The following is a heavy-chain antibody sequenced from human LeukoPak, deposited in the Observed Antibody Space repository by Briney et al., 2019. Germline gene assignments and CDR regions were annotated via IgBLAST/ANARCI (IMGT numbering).Heavy chain of an antibody. Sequence: ASVKVSCKASGYTFTGYYMHWVRPAPGQGLEWMGWINPNSGGTNYAQKFQGRVNMTRDTSISTAYMELSRLRSDDTAVYYCARERVGAVDYWGQGTLVTVSS. CDR2: INPNSGGT. J-gene: IGHJ4*02. CDR3: ARERVGAVDY. V-gene: IGHV1-2*02. CDR1: GYTFTGYY. D-gene: IGHD1-26*01.